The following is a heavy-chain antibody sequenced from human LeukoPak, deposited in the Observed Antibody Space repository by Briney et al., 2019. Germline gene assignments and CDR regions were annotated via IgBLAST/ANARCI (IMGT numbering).Heavy chain of an antibody. J-gene: IGHJ4*02. Sequence: PSETLSLTCTVSGGSISSGDYCWRWIRQPPGKGLEWIGYIYYSGSTYYNPSLKSRVTISVDTSKNQFSLKLSSVTAADTAVYYCARTDSDYGALPDYWGQGTLVTVSS. CDR2: IYYSGST. V-gene: IGHV4-30-4*01. CDR3: ARTDSDYGALPDY. CDR1: GGSISSGDYC. D-gene: IGHD4-17*01.